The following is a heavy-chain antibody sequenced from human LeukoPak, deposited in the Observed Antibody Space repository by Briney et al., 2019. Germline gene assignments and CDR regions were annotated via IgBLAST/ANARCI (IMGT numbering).Heavy chain of an antibody. J-gene: IGHJ3*02. D-gene: IGHD5-12*01. CDR2: IYTSGST. Sequence: SETLSLTCTVSGGSISSGSYYWSWVRQPAGKGLEWIGRIYTSGSTNYNPSLKSRVTISVDTSKNQFPLKLSSVTAADTAVYYCAGGYGSRAFDIWGQGTMVTVSS. V-gene: IGHV4-61*02. CDR3: AGGYGSRAFDI. CDR1: GGSISSGSYY.